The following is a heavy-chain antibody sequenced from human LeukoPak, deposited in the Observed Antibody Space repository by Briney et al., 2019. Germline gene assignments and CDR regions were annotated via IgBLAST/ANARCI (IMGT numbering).Heavy chain of an antibody. D-gene: IGHD1-1*01. V-gene: IGHV4-59*01. CDR2: LYSRGSP. CDR3: ARLQPNSGEWAFDI. Sequence: PSETLSLTCTVSVASISTYYWSWIRRSPGKGLEWIGYLYSRGSPNYNPSLKRRVTISVDTSKNHFSLTLSSVTAADTAVYYCARLQPNSGEWAFDIWGQGTMVTVSS. J-gene: IGHJ3*02. CDR1: VASISTYY.